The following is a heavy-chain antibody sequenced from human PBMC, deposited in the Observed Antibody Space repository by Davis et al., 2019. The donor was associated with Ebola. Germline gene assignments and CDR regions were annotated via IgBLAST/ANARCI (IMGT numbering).Heavy chain of an antibody. CDR3: ARWGSGRFDY. V-gene: IGHV4-59*01. CDR2: IYYSGST. D-gene: IGHD3-16*01. Sequence: SETLSLTCTVSGGSINSYYWSWIRQPPGKGLEWIGYIYYSGSTNYNPSLKSRVTISVDTSKNQFSLKLSSVTAADTAVYYCARWGSGRFDYWGQGTLVTVSS. CDR1: GGSINSYY. J-gene: IGHJ4*02.